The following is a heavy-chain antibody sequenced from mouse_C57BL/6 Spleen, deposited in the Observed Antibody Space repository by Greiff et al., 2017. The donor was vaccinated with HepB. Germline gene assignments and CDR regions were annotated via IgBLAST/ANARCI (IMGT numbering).Heavy chain of an antibody. Sequence: EVQGVESGGGLVKPGGSLKLSCAASGFTFSSYAMSWVRQTPEKRLEWVATISDGGSYTYYPDNVKGRFTISRDNAKNNLYLQMSHLKSEDTAMYYCARDWDDDYFDYWGQGTTLTVSS. CDR3: ARDWDDDYFDY. CDR2: ISDGGSYT. J-gene: IGHJ2*01. D-gene: IGHD4-1*01. V-gene: IGHV5-4*01. CDR1: GFTFSSYA.